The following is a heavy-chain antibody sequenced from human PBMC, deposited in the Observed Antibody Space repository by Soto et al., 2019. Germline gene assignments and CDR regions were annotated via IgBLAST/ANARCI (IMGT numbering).Heavy chain of an antibody. CDR3: ASAALAADYCGH. D-gene: IGHD6-19*01. CDR1: DGSISSGDYY. CDR2: MYYGGNA. V-gene: IGHV4-30-4*08. Sequence: SETLSLTCTVSDGSISSGDYYWSWIRNPPGKGLEWIAYMYYGGNAYYNPSLKSRITISIDTSKNQVSLRVNSVTAADTAVYYCASAALAADYCGHWGQGILVTVSS. J-gene: IGHJ4*02.